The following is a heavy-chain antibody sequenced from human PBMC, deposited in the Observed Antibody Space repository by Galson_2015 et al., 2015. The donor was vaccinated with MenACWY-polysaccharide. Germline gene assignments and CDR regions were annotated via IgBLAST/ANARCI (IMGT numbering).Heavy chain of an antibody. CDR1: GFTFSSYW. CDR2: IKQDGSEK. CDR3: ASRYGLDWYFDL. V-gene: IGHV3-7*03. Sequence: SLRLSCAASGFTFSSYWMSWVRQAPGKGLEWVANIKQDGSEKYYVDSVKGRFTISRDNSKNTLYLQMNSLRAEDTAVYYCASRYGLDWYFDLWGRGTLVTVSS. D-gene: IGHD1-1*01. J-gene: IGHJ2*01.